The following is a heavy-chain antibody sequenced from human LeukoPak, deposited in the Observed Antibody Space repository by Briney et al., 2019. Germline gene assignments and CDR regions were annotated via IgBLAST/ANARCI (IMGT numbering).Heavy chain of an antibody. J-gene: IGHJ4*02. CDR3: ANGPAAHFDY. V-gene: IGHV3-30*18. CDR2: ISYDGSNK. D-gene: IGHD2-2*01. CDR1: GFTFSSYG. Sequence: GGSLRLSCAASGFTFSSYGMHWVRQAPGKGLEWVAVISYDGSNKYYADSVKGRFTISRDNSKNTLYLQMNSLRAEDTAVYYCANGPAAHFDYWGQGTLVTVSS.